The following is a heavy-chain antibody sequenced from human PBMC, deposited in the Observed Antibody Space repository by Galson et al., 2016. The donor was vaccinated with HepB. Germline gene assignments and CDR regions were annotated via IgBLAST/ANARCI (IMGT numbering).Heavy chain of an antibody. Sequence: SLRLSCAASGFTFTYSMHWVRQAPGKGLEWVAVISYDGSSKKYADSVKGRFTVSRDNSKNTLYLQMNSLRAEDTAVYYCARDYSSYIAYLDYWGRGTLVTVSS. J-gene: IGHJ4*02. D-gene: IGHD4-11*01. CDR2: ISYDGSSK. V-gene: IGHV3-30-3*01. CDR1: GFTFTYS. CDR3: ARDYSSYIAYLDY.